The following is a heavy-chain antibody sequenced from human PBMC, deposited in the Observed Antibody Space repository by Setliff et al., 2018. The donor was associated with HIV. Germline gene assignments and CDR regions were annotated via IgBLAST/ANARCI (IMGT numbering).Heavy chain of an antibody. V-gene: IGHV3-23*01. Sequence: GGSLRLSCAASGFTFSTYSMVWVRQAPGKGLEWVSTIRGSGSGDTTHYADFVKGRFTISRDNSKNTVYLQMNTLRPEDTGVYYCAKDSSSIDFWSGEYTDYHYGMDVWGQGTTVTVSS. CDR2: IRGSGSGDTT. CDR1: GFTFSTYS. CDR3: AKDSSSIDFWSGEYTDYHYGMDV. D-gene: IGHD3-3*01. J-gene: IGHJ6*02.